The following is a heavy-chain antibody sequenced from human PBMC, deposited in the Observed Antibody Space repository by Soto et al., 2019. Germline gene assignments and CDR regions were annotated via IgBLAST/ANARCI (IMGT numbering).Heavy chain of an antibody. V-gene: IGHV4-38-2*01. D-gene: IGHD3-10*01. J-gene: IGHJ6*02. CDR3: TGITWFRGMDV. CDR1: GDSISNGYY. Sequence: KTSETLSLTCAVSGDSISNGYYWAWIRQPPGKGLEWVASIYHTGTTYYNPSLTSRVTISVDTSKNQFSLRLSSVTPEDTAVYYCTGITWFRGMDVWGQGTPVTVSS. CDR2: IYHTGTT.